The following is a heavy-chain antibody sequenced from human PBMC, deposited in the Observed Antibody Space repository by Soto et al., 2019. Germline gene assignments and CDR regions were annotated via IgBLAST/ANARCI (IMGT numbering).Heavy chain of an antibody. V-gene: IGHV3-48*01. J-gene: IGHJ2*01. CDR3: ARDPSRGSDWARYLDL. CDR1: GFSFSNYA. Sequence: EVQLVESGGGLVQPGGSLRLSCAASGFSFSNYAMDRVRQAPGKGLEWVSYISGSSTNIRYADSVKGRFTISRDNAKRSVYLQMNSLRVDDTAVYYRARDPSRGSDWARYLDLWGRGTLVTVSS. CDR2: ISGSSTNI. D-gene: IGHD1-26*01.